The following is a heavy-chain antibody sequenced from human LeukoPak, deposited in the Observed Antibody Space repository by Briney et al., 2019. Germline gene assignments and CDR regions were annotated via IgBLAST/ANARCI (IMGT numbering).Heavy chain of an antibody. V-gene: IGHV3-21*01. D-gene: IGHD2-2*01. J-gene: IGHJ4*02. Sequence: PGGSLRLSCAASGFTVRDYSMTWVRQAQGPWLDLVSSIRGGSDFIYHADSVKGRFTVSRDNAKNSLYLQMNSLRAEDTAVYYCARDHAGIVLPAAVGAHWGQGTLVTVSS. CDR3: ARDHAGIVLPAAVGAH. CDR1: GFTVRDYS. CDR2: IRGGSDFI.